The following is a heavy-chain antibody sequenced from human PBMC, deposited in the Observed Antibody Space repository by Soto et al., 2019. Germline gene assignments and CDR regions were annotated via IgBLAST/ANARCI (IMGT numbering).Heavy chain of an antibody. Sequence: EVLLVESGGGLVQPGGSLRLSCAGSGFTFSNYWMHWVRQAPGKGLEWVSRIDHDGPTDYADSVRGRFTISRDNAENTLYLQMNSLRPEDKAVYYCVRDSHGDYWGQGTLVTVSS. CDR1: GFTFSNYW. V-gene: IGHV3-74*01. CDR3: VRDSHGDY. J-gene: IGHJ4*02. CDR2: IDHDGPT.